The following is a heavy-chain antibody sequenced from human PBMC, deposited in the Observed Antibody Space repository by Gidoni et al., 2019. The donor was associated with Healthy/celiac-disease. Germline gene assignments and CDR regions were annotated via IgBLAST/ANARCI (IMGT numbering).Heavy chain of an antibody. CDR3: ARRPVGATTRVVGTRVKEAYFDY. V-gene: IGHV4-34*01. Sequence: QVQLQQWGAGLLKPSETLSLTCAVYGGSFSGYYWSWIRQPPGKGLEWIGEINHSGSTNYNPSLKSRVTISVDTSKNQFSLKLSSVTAADTAVYYCARRPVGATTRVVGTRVKEAYFDYWGQGTLVTVSS. J-gene: IGHJ4*02. D-gene: IGHD1-26*01. CDR1: GGSFSGYY. CDR2: INHSGST.